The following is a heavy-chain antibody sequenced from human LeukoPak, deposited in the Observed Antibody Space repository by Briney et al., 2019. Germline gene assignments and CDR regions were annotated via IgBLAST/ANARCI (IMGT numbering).Heavy chain of an antibody. J-gene: IGHJ4*02. CDR3: ARYYYDSSGYYYFDY. D-gene: IGHD3-22*01. Sequence: GGSLRLSCAASGFTFSNYYMSWIRKAPGKGLEWVSYISSSGSTIYYADSVKGRFISRDNAKNSLYLQMNSLRAEDTAVYYCARYYYDSSGYYYFDYWGQGTLVTVSS. CDR1: GFTFSNYY. V-gene: IGHV3-11*01. CDR2: ISSSGSTI.